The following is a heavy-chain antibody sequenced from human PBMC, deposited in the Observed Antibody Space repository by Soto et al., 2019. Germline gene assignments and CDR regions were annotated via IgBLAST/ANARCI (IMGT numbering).Heavy chain of an antibody. Sequence: SETLSITCAVYGGSFSGYYWSWIRQPPGKGLEWIGEINHSGSTNYNPSLKSRVTISVDTSKNQFSLKLSSVTAADTAVYYCARDPILYYYGSGSRGWFDPWGQGTLVTVSS. CDR2: INHSGST. V-gene: IGHV4-34*01. CDR3: ARDPILYYYGSGSRGWFDP. CDR1: GGSFSGYY. J-gene: IGHJ5*02. D-gene: IGHD3-10*01.